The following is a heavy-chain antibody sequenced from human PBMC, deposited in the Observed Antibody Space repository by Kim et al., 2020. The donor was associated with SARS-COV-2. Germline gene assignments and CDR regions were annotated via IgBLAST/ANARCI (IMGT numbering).Heavy chain of an antibody. CDR3: ARDRGKWGGSYDYYYYGMDV. CDR1: GFTFSSYS. CDR2: ISSSSSTI. V-gene: IGHV3-48*02. D-gene: IGHD1-26*01. Sequence: GGSLRLSCAASGFTFSSYSMNWVRQAPGKGLEWVSYISSSSSTIYYADSVKGRFTISRDNAKNSLYLQMNSLRDEDTAVYYCARDRGKWGGSYDYYYYGMDVWGQGTTVTVSS. J-gene: IGHJ6*02.